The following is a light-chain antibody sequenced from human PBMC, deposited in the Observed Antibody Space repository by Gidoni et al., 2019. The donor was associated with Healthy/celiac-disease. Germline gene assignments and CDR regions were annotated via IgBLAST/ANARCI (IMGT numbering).Light chain of an antibody. J-gene: IGKJ1*01. V-gene: IGKV3-20*01. Sequence: EIVLTQSPGTLSLSPGERATLSCRASQTVSSSYLAWYQQNPGQAPRLLIFGASSRATGIPDRFSGSGSATDFTLTISRLEPEDFAVYYCQQYGSSPATFXQXTKVEIK. CDR1: QTVSSSY. CDR3: QQYGSSPAT. CDR2: GAS.